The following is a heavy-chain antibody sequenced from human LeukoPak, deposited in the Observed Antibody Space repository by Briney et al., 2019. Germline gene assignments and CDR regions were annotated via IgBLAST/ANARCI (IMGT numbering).Heavy chain of an antibody. J-gene: IGHJ4*02. Sequence: GGSLRLSCAASGFTFSSYAMSWVRQAPGKGLEWVSAISGSGGSTYYADSVKGRFTIPRDNSKNTLYLQMNSLRAEDTAVYYCAKGYCSSTSCYSRFDYWGQGTLVTVSS. CDR2: ISGSGGST. D-gene: IGHD2-2*02. CDR3: AKGYCSSTSCYSRFDY. V-gene: IGHV3-23*01. CDR1: GFTFSSYA.